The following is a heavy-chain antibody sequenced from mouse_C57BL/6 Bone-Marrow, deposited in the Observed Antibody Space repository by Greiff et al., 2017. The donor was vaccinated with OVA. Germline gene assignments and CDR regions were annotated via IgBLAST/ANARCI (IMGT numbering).Heavy chain of an antibody. CDR1: GFTFSDYY. Sequence: DVKLVESGGGLVQPGGSLKLSCAASGFTFSDYYMYWVRQTPEKRLEWVAYISNGGGSTYYPDTVKGRFTISRANAKNTLYLQMSRLKSEDTAMYYCARREASYIDYWGKGTTLTVSS. V-gene: IGHV5-12*01. J-gene: IGHJ2*01. CDR2: ISNGGGST. D-gene: IGHD1-1*01. CDR3: ARREASYIDY.